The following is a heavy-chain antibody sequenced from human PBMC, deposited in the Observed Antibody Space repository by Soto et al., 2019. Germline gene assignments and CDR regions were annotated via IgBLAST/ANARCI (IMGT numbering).Heavy chain of an antibody. J-gene: IGHJ6*02. D-gene: IGHD3-22*01. V-gene: IGHV3-21*01. CDR2: ISSRSSYI. Sequence: VGSLRLSCAASGFTLSSYDMNWVRQAPGKGLEWVSSISSRSSYIYYADSVKGRFTISRDNAKNSLYLQMNSLRAEDTAVYYCAREGFNYFDTSGYPTYGMDVWGQGTTVTVSS. CDR3: AREGFNYFDTSGYPTYGMDV. CDR1: GFTLSSYD.